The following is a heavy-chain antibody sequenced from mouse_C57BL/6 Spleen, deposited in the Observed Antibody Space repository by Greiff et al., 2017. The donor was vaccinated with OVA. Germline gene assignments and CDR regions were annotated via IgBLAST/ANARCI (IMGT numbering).Heavy chain of an antibody. V-gene: IGHV1-82*01. D-gene: IGHD2-2*01. Sequence: QVQLQQSGPELVKPGASVKISCKASGYAFSSSWMNWVKQRPGKGLEWIGRIYPGDGDTNYNGKFKGKATLTADKSSSTAYMQLSSLTSEDSAVYFWARENMVTTGCAYWGQGTLVTVSA. J-gene: IGHJ3*01. CDR2: IYPGDGDT. CDR1: GYAFSSSW. CDR3: ARENMVTTGCAY.